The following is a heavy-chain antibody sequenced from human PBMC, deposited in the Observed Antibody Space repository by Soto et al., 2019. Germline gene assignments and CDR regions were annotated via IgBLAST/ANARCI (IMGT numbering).Heavy chain of an antibody. CDR3: AKDTGYSGNYLLFDY. CDR2: ISGSGGDT. D-gene: IGHD1-26*01. J-gene: IGHJ4*02. CDR1: GFTFGEYA. V-gene: IGHV3-23*01. Sequence: EVQLLESGGGLVQAGGSLTLACAASGFTFGEYALTWVRQAPGKGLEWVSAISGSGGDTYYADSVKGRFNISRDNFKDTLFLQMNSLRAEDTALYYCAKDTGYSGNYLLFDYWGQGTLVTVSS.